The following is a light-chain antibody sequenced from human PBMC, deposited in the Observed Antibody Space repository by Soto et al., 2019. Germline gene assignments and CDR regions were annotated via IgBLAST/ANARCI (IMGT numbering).Light chain of an antibody. J-gene: IGKJ4*01. CDR2: SVS. V-gene: IGKV3-20*01. CDR1: QSVYRNF. Sequence: ETVLTQSPGTLSLSPGEGATLSCRASQSVYRNFLAWYQQKPGQAPRLLIYSVSTRATGIPDRFSGSGSGTDFTLTISRLEPEDFAVFYCQQYAHLPLTFGGGSKVEIK. CDR3: QQYAHLPLT.